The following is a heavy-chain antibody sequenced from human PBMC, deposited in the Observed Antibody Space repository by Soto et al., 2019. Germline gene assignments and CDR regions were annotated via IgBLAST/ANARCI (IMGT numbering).Heavy chain of an antibody. J-gene: IGHJ5*02. V-gene: IGHV5-51*01. Sequence: PGESLKISCKGSGYSFGMFWIGWERQTSGKGLEYMGIIYPGDSDTKYNPSFQGQVTMSVDKSINTAYLQWRSLKASDTAIYYCVRHAFTMDRGPFDPWGQGTQVTVSS. D-gene: IGHD2-2*03. CDR1: GYSFGMFW. CDR3: VRHAFTMDRGPFDP. CDR2: IYPGDSDT.